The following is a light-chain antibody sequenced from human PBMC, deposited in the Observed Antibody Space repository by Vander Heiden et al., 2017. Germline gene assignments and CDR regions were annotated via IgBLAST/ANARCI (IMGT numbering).Light chain of an antibody. CDR2: ENN. CDR3: GTWDSGLSAGV. Sequence: QSVLTQPPSVSAAPGQKVPIACSGNSTNIGNNYISWYQQLPGTVPKVLIYENNKRPSGIPDRFSGSKSGTSATLGITGLQTGDEADYYCGTWDSGLSAGVFGGGTKLTVL. V-gene: IGLV1-51*02. CDR1: STNIGNNY. J-gene: IGLJ3*02.